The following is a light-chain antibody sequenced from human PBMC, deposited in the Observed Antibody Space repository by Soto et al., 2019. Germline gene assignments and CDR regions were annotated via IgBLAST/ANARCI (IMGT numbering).Light chain of an antibody. Sequence: DIQMTQSPSTLSASVGDRVTITCRASQSISSWLAWYQQKPGKAPKLLIYDVSSLESGVPSRFSGSGSGTEFNLTISSLQPDDFATYYCQQYNSFSLTWTFGQGTKVEIK. V-gene: IGKV1-5*01. CDR2: DVS. CDR1: QSISSW. CDR3: QQYNSFSLTWT. J-gene: IGKJ1*01.